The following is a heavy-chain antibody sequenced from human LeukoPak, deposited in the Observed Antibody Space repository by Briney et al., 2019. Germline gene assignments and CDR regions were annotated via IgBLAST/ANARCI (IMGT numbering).Heavy chain of an antibody. CDR3: AREEAYYDILTGYYRAGRSSGDAFDI. D-gene: IGHD3-9*01. CDR2: IKQGGREK. CDR1: GFTFSSYW. Sequence: GGSLRLSCAASGFTFSSYWMSWVRQAPGKGREWVANIKQGGREKYYVDSVKARFPISRDNAKNSLYLQMNSLRAEDTAVYYCAREEAYYDILTGYYRAGRSSGDAFDIWGQGTMVTVSS. J-gene: IGHJ3*02. V-gene: IGHV3-7*01.